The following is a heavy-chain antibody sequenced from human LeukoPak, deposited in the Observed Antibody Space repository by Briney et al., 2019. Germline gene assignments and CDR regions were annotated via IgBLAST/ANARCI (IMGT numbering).Heavy chain of an antibody. CDR3: ARGHSGSYLYAFDI. V-gene: IGHV1-8*03. Sequence: ASVNVSCKASGYTFTSYDINWVRQATGQGLEWMGWMNPNSGNTGYAQKFQGRVTITRNTSISTAYMELSSLRSEDTAVYYCARGHSGSYLYAFDIWGQGTMVTVSS. D-gene: IGHD1-26*01. J-gene: IGHJ3*02. CDR1: GYTFTSYD. CDR2: MNPNSGNT.